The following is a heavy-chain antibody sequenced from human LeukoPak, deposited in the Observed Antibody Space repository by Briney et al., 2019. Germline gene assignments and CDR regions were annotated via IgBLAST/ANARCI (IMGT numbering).Heavy chain of an antibody. Sequence: GGSLRLSCAASGFTFSTCAMSWVRQAPGKGLEWVSAISGSGGSTYYADSVKGRFTISRDNSKNTLYLQMNSLRAEDTAVYYCAKDGLYSYGLAPIDYWGQGTLVTVSS. D-gene: IGHD5-18*01. J-gene: IGHJ4*02. CDR1: GFTFSTCA. CDR3: AKDGLYSYGLAPIDY. CDR2: ISGSGGST. V-gene: IGHV3-23*01.